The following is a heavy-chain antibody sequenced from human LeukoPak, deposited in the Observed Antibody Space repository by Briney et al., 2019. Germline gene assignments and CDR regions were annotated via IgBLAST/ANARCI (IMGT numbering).Heavy chain of an antibody. CDR2: INPSGGNT. Sequence: ASVKVSCKAYGYTLTSYYMHWVRQAPGQGLEWMGIINPSGGNTRYAQKFQGRVTMTRDTSTSTVYKELSSLRSEDTAMYYCARGSSTSCYWCGWFDPWGQGTLVTVPS. J-gene: IGHJ5*02. D-gene: IGHD2-2*01. CDR3: ARGSSTSCYWCGWFDP. CDR1: GYTLTSYY. V-gene: IGHV1-46*01.